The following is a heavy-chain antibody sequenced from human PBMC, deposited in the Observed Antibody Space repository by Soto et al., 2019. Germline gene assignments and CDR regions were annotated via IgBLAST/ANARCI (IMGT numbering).Heavy chain of an antibody. CDR1: GGSIGSYY. Sequence: SATLALTCTVSGGSIGSYYWSWIRQPPGKGLEWIGYIYYSGSTNYNPSLKSRVTISVDTSKNQFSLKLSSVTAADTAVYYCARHHDSWGQGTLVTVSS. V-gene: IGHV4-59*08. J-gene: IGHJ4*02. CDR2: IYYSGST. CDR3: ARHHDS.